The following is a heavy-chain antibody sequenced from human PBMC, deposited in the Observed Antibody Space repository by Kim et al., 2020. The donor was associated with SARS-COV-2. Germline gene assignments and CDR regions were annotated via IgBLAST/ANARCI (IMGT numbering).Heavy chain of an antibody. CDR3: AKDRCSSSTIPDS. Sequence: YADSVKGRFTISRDNSKHTLCLQMNRLRAEDAAVYYCAKDRCSSSTIPDSWGRGTLVTVSS. V-gene: IGHV3-23*01. J-gene: IGHJ4*02. D-gene: IGHD2-2*01.